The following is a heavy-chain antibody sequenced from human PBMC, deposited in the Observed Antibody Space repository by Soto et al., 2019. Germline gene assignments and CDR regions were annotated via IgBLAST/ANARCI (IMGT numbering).Heavy chain of an antibody. CDR3: ARIYCSSTSCYVGGDY. CDR2: ISAYNGNT. V-gene: IGHV1-18*01. CDR1: GYTFTSYG. J-gene: IGHJ4*02. Sequence: QVQLVQSGAEVKKPGASVKVSCKASGYTFTSYGISWVRQAPGQGLEWMGWISAYNGNTNYAQKLHGRVTMTTGTSTSTAYMELRSLRSDDTAVYYCARIYCSSTSCYVGGDYWGQGTLVTVSS. D-gene: IGHD2-2*01.